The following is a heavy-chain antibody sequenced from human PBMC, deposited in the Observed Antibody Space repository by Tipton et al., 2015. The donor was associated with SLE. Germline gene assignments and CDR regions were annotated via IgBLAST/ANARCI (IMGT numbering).Heavy chain of an antibody. CDR3: ARTDGGSFYYYGMDV. CDR1: GGSICSSNW. D-gene: IGHD4-23*01. CDR2: IYHSGST. V-gene: IGHV4-4*02. J-gene: IGHJ6*02. Sequence: TLSLTCAVSGGSICSSNWWSWVRQPPGKGLEWIGEIYHSGSTNYNPSLKSRVTISVDKSKNQFSLKLSSVTAADTAVYYCARTDGGSFYYYGMDVWGQGTTVTVSS.